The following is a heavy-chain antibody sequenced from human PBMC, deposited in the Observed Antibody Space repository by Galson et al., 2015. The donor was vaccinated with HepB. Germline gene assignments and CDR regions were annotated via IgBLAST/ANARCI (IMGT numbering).Heavy chain of an antibody. CDR1: GFTFSSYA. D-gene: IGHD1-26*01. CDR3: TRDLGGGEGLDP. Sequence: SLRLSCAASGFTFSSYAMSWVRQAPGKGLEWVSAISNSGGSTYYADSVKGRFTISRDNSKNTLYLQMNSLRDEDTAVYYCTRDLGGGEGLDPWGQGTLVTVSS. CDR2: ISNSGGST. J-gene: IGHJ5*02. V-gene: IGHV3-23*01.